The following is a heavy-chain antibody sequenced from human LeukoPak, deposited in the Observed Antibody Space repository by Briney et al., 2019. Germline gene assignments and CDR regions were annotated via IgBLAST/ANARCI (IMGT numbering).Heavy chain of an antibody. D-gene: IGHD1-26*01. J-gene: IGHJ4*02. CDR1: GFSFSGHW. Sequence: GGSLRLSCAASGFSFSGHWMNWVRQPPGKGLEWVANIKADGSEKYYVDSVKGRFTISRDDAKRTVDLQMDNLRAEDTAIYYCAYRNNFEYWGQGALVTISS. V-gene: IGHV3-7*05. CDR2: IKADGSEK. CDR3: AYRNNFEY.